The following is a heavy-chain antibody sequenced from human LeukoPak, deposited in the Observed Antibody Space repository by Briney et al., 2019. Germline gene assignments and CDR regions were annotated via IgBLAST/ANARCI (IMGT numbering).Heavy chain of an antibody. CDR1: GYRFINYW. D-gene: IGHD2-2*02. CDR3: ARLVTDIVVVPAAIHGSFDY. CDR2: IYPGDSDT. J-gene: IGHJ4*02. V-gene: IGHV5-51*01. Sequence: GESLKISCNGSGYRFINYWIGWVRQMPGKGLEWMGIIYPGDSDTRYSPSFQGQVTISADKSISTASLQWSSLKASDTAMYYCARLVTDIVVVPAAIHGSFDYWGQGTLVTVSS.